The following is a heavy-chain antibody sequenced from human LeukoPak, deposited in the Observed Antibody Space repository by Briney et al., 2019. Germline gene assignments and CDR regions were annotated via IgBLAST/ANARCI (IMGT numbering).Heavy chain of an antibody. CDR2: SYYNGST. D-gene: IGHD3-3*01. Sequence: SETLSLTCTVSGGSVSNSGYYWSWIRQHPWKGLEWIGNSYYNGSTYYNPSLKSRLSISVDTSKNQFSLKLSSVTAADTAVYYCARDRHITIFGVVPHRWFDPWGQGTLVTVSS. CDR1: GGSVSNSGYY. V-gene: IGHV4-31*03. J-gene: IGHJ5*02. CDR3: ARDRHITIFGVVPHRWFDP.